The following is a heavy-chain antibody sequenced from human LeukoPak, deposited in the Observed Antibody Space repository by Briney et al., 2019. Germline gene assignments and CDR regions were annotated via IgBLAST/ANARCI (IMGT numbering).Heavy chain of an antibody. V-gene: IGHV4-39*07. J-gene: IGHJ4*02. CDR1: GGSISSSNYY. D-gene: IGHD4-17*01. CDR3: ARDVDGVIGDY. CDR2: IYYSGRT. Sequence: SETLSLTCTVSGGSISSSNYYWGWLRQPPGKGLEWFVSIYYSGRTYYSPALKSRVTISVDTSKNQFSLKLSSVTAADTAVYYCARDVDGVIGDYWGQGTLVTVSS.